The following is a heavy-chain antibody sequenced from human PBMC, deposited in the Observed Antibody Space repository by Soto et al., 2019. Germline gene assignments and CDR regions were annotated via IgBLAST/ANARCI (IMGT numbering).Heavy chain of an antibody. J-gene: IGHJ6*02. D-gene: IGHD3-3*01. Sequence: GGSLRLSCAASGFTFSSYGMHWVRQAPGKGLEWVAVISYDGSNKYYADSVKGRFTISRDNSKNTLYLQMNSLRAEDTAVYYCAKDVRLTIFGVVIFYYYGMDVWGQGTTVTVSS. CDR3: AKDVRLTIFGVVIFYYYGMDV. CDR1: GFTFSSYG. CDR2: ISYDGSNK. V-gene: IGHV3-30*18.